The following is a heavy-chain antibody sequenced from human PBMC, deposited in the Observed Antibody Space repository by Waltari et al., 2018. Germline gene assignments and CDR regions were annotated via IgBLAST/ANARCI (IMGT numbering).Heavy chain of an antibody. J-gene: IGHJ2*01. CDR3: AKDPLTRVRGAQGYFDL. CDR2: ISGSGGST. CDR1: GFTFSSYA. D-gene: IGHD3-10*01. Sequence: EVQLLESGGGLVQPGGSLRLSCAASGFTFSSYAMSWVRQAPGRGLEWVSAISGSGGSTYYVDSVKGRVTISRDNSKNTLYLQMNSLRAEDTAVYYCAKDPLTRVRGAQGYFDLWGRGTLVTVSS. V-gene: IGHV3-23*01.